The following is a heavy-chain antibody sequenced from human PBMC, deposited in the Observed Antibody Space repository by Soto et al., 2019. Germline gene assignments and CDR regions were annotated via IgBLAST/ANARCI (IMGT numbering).Heavy chain of an antibody. CDR1: GSSFIGYY. J-gene: IGHJ6*03. Sequence: PSETLSLTCAVYGSSFIGYYWSRNRQPSRKGLELIGEINHSGSTNYNPSLKSRVTISVDTSKNQFSLKLSSVTAADTAVYFCARGQTTPRYYYYYYMDVWGKGTTVTVSS. CDR2: INHSGST. CDR3: ARGQTTPRYYYYYYMDV. D-gene: IGHD1-1*01. V-gene: IGHV4-34*01.